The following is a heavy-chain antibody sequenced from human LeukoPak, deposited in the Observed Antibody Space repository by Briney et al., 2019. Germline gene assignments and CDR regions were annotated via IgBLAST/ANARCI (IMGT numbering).Heavy chain of an antibody. CDR3: ARENDYGGNCFNC. CDR2: ISSSGSAI. V-gene: IGHV3-48*01. CDR1: GFTLSSYN. D-gene: IGHD4-23*01. J-gene: IGHJ4*02. Sequence: GGSLRLSCAASGFTLSSYNMNWVRQAPGKGLEWVSYISSSGSAIYYADSVKGRFTVSRDNAKNSLYLQMNSLRAEDTAVYYCARENDYGGNCFNCGGQGTLVTVSS.